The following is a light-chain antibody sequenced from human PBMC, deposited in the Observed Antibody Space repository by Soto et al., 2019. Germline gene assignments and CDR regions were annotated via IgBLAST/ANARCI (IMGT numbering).Light chain of an antibody. J-gene: IGLJ2*01. CDR1: SSDVGGYNY. CDR2: DVS. V-gene: IGLV2-11*01. Sequence: QSALTQPRSVSGSPGQSVTISCTGTSSDVGGYNYVSWYQQHPGKAPKLMIYDVSKRPSGVPDRFSGSKSGNTASLTISGLQAEDEADYYCCSYAGNYTFVVFGGGTKVTVL. CDR3: CSYAGNYTFVV.